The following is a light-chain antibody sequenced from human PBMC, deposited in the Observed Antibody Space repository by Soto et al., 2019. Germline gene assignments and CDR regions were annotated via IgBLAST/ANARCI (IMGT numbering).Light chain of an antibody. V-gene: IGLV1-44*01. CDR2: SNI. Sequence: QAVVTQPPSASGTPGQRVTFSCSGSDSNIGTSDVHWYQQLPGTAPKLLIYSNILRPSGIPDRFSGSKSGTSASLAISGLQSEDEADYYCAVWDDSLNGPVFGGGTKLTVL. CDR3: AVWDDSLNGPV. CDR1: DSNIGTSD. J-gene: IGLJ2*01.